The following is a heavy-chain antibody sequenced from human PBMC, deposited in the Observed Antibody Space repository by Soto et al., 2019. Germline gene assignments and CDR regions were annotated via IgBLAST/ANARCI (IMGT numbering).Heavy chain of an antibody. Sequence: SVKVSCKASGGTFSSYAISWVRQAPGQGLEWMGGIIPIFGTANYAQKFQGRVTITADESTSTAYMELSSLRSEDMAVYYCASSKNQYSSSWYAPDYWGQGTLVTVSS. V-gene: IGHV1-69*13. CDR3: ASSKNQYSSSWYAPDY. D-gene: IGHD6-13*01. CDR1: GGTFSSYA. CDR2: IIPIFGTA. J-gene: IGHJ4*02.